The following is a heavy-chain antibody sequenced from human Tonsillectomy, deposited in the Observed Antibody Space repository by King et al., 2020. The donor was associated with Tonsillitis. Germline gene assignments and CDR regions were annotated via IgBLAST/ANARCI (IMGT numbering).Heavy chain of an antibody. J-gene: IGHJ4*02. CDR2: MNPNSGNT. D-gene: IGHD3-16*01. CDR3: ARSLGRYDYVWGSADY. V-gene: IGHV1-8*01. CDR1: GYTFTSYD. Sequence: VQLVESGAEVKKPGASVKVSCKASGYTFTSYDINWVRQATGQGLEWMGWMNPNSGNTGYAQKFQGRVTMTRNTSISTAYMELSSLRSEDTAVYYCARSLGRYDYVWGSADYWGQGTLVTVSS.